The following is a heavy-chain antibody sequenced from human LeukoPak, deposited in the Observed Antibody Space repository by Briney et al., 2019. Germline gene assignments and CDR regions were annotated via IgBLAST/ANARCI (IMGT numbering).Heavy chain of an antibody. J-gene: IGHJ6*02. D-gene: IGHD5-12*01. Sequence: GRPLRLSCAASGFTFSSYAMHWVRQAPGKGLEWVAVISYDGSNKYYADSVKGRFTISRDNSKNTLYLQMNSLRAEDTAVYYCAREWPGYYYYYGMDVWGQGTTVTVSS. CDR3: AREWPGYYYYYGMDV. CDR1: GFTFSSYA. CDR2: ISYDGSNK. V-gene: IGHV3-30-3*01.